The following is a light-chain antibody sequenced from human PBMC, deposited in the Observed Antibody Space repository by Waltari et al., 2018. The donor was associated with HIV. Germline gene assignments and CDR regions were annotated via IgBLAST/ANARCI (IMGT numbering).Light chain of an antibody. CDR3: AAWDDSLSGRV. CDR2: RNN. J-gene: IGLJ3*02. Sequence: QSVLTQPPSASGTPGQRVTISCSGSSSNIGSHYVYWYQQLPGTAPKLLIYRNNQGPSGVPDRFSGCKSGTSAFLAISGLRSEDEADYYCAAWDDSLSGRVFGGGTKLTVL. V-gene: IGLV1-47*01. CDR1: SSNIGSHY.